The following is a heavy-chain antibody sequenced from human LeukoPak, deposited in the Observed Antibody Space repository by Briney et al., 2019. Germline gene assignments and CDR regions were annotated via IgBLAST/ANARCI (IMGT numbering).Heavy chain of an antibody. J-gene: IGHJ4*02. CDR3: ASETLGGLYYFDY. V-gene: IGHV1-2*02. Sequence: ASVKVSCKASGYIFTGYYMHWVRQAPGQGLEWMGWINPDSGGTNYAQEFQGRVTVTRDTAISTTYMELSRLRSDDTAVYFCASETLGGLYYFDYWGQGTLVTVSS. CDR2: INPDSGGT. CDR1: GYIFTGYY.